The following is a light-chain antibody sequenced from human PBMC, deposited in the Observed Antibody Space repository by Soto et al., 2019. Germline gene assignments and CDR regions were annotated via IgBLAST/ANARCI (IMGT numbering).Light chain of an antibody. CDR3: CSYTSTNTLV. Sequence: QPVLTQPASVSGSPGQSITISCTGTSSDVGSYDLVSWYQQRPGRAPRLMIFEVAKRPSGISTRFSGSKSGNTASLTISGLQAVDEADYFCCSYTSTNTLVFGGGTKLTVL. V-gene: IGLV2-23*02. J-gene: IGLJ2*01. CDR2: EVA. CDR1: SSDVGSYDL.